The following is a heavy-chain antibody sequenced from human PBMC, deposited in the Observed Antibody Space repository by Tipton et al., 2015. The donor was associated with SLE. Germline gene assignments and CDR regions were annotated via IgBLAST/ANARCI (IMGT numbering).Heavy chain of an antibody. CDR3: ARDEYRYDATGYHLLGHFDF. D-gene: IGHD3-22*01. CDR2: IYYSGST. J-gene: IGHJ4*02. CDR1: GDSIRSSSYY. V-gene: IGHV4-39*07. Sequence: TLSLTCTVSGDSIRSSSYYWGWIRQPPGKGLEWIGSIYYSGSTYYNPSLQSRATFSVDTSRNQFSLKLNSVTAADTAVYYCARDEYRYDATGYHLLGHFDFWGQGTLVTVSS.